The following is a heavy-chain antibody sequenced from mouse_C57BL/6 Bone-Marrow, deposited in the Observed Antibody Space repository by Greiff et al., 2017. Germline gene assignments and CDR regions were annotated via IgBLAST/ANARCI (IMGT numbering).Heavy chain of an antibody. CDR3: AKEGPPYGRFDY. CDR2: ISDGGSYT. Sequence: EVHLVESGGGLVKPGGSLKLSCAASGFTFSSYAMSWVRQTPEKRLEWVATISDGGSYTNYPDNVKGRSTITRDNAKNNRYLQMSHLKSEDTAMYYCAKEGPPYGRFDYWGQGTTLTVSS. V-gene: IGHV5-4*01. D-gene: IGHD1-1*01. CDR1: GFTFSSYA. J-gene: IGHJ2*01.